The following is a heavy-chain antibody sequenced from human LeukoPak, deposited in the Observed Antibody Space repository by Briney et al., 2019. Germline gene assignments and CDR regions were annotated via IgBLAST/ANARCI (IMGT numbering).Heavy chain of an antibody. CDR1: GFTFSTYW. D-gene: IGHD6-13*01. Sequence: GGSLRLSCAASGFTFSTYWMHWVRQVPGKGLVWVSRINSEGSITTYADSVKGRFTISRDNAKNTLYLQMNSLRVEDTAVYYCAGGISATGGGWGQGTMVTVSS. J-gene: IGHJ3*01. V-gene: IGHV3-74*01. CDR2: INSEGSIT. CDR3: AGGISATGGG.